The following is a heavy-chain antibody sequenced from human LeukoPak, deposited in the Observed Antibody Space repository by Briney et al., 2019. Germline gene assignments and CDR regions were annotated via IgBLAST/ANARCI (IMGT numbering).Heavy chain of an antibody. Sequence: ASVKVSCKASGYTLTSYGISWVRQAPGQGLEWMGWISAYNGNTNYAQKLQGRVTMTTDTSTSTAYMELRSLRSDDTAVYYCARDPSLAAADPYFDYWGQGTLVTVSS. CDR2: ISAYNGNT. J-gene: IGHJ4*02. CDR3: ARDPSLAAADPYFDY. V-gene: IGHV1-18*01. CDR1: GYTLTSYG. D-gene: IGHD6-13*01.